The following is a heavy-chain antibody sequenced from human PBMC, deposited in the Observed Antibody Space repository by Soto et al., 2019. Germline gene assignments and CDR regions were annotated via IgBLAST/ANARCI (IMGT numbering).Heavy chain of an antibody. V-gene: IGHV1-18*01. Sequence: SCKASGYTFTSYGISWVRQAPGQGLEWMGWISAYNGNTNYAQKPQGRVTMTTDTSTSTAYMELRSLRSDDTAVYYCARDRHPTYYYDSSGYYSAFDIWGQGTMVTVSS. J-gene: IGHJ3*02. D-gene: IGHD3-22*01. CDR1: GYTFTSYG. CDR2: ISAYNGNT. CDR3: ARDRHPTYYYDSSGYYSAFDI.